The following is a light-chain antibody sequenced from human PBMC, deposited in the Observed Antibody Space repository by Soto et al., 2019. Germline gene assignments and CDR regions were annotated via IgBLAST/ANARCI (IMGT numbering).Light chain of an antibody. J-gene: IGKJ1*01. CDR3: QKYGSSPWT. CDR1: QSVSNNY. Sequence: EIVLTQSPGTLSLSPGERATLSCRASQSVSNNYLAWYQQKPGQAPRLLIYGASSRATGIPDRFSGSGSGTDFTLTISRLEPEDFAVYYCQKYGSSPWTFGQGTKVEIK. V-gene: IGKV3-20*01. CDR2: GAS.